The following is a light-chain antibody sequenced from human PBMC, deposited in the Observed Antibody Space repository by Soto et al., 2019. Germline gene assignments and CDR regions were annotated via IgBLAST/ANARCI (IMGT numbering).Light chain of an antibody. Sequence: DIQMTQSPSTLSASVGDRVTITCRASQNVNNCLAWYQQKPGKAPKLLIHKASNLESGVPTRFSGSGSGTVFSLTISSLQPDDFATYYCQQDNSYWTFGQGTKVEIK. CDR2: KAS. V-gene: IGKV1-5*03. CDR3: QQDNSYWT. CDR1: QNVNNC. J-gene: IGKJ1*01.